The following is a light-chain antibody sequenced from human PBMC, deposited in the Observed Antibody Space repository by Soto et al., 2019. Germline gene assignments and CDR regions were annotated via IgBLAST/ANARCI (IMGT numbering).Light chain of an antibody. Sequence: EIVMTQSPFTLSVSPGERATLSCWAGQSVSSNLAWYQQKPGQAPRLLIYGASTRATGIPARFTGSGSGTEFTLTISSLQFDDSAVYYCQQYNNWWTFAQGTKVDIK. CDR1: QSVSSN. V-gene: IGKV3-15*01. J-gene: IGKJ1*01. CDR3: QQYNNWWT. CDR2: GAS.